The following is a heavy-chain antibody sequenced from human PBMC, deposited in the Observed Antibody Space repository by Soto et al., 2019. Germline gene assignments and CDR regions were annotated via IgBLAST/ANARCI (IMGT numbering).Heavy chain of an antibody. V-gene: IGHV2-5*02. CDR2: TYWDDDQ. CDR1: GFSLTTTRMG. J-gene: IGHJ4*02. D-gene: IGHD4-17*01. CDR3: AHAGDYVLLSFDH. Sequence: QITLKQSGPPLVRPAQTLTLTCAFSGFSLTTTRMGVAWIRQPPGKALEWLALTYWDDDQRYSPSLKDRLTISEATCRSRVVLTTSNMNPADTGTYFCAHAGDYVLLSFDHWGPGTLVTVSS.